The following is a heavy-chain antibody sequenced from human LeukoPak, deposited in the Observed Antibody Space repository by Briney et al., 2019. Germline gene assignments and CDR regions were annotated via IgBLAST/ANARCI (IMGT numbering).Heavy chain of an antibody. Sequence: GGSLRLSCAASGFIFSSYAMSWVRQAPGKGLEWVSGIGAGGGSTYYADSVKGRFTISRDDSKNTVHLRMNSLRADDTAVYYFAIIRGRYYFDHWGQGTLVTASS. V-gene: IGHV3-23*01. CDR1: GFIFSSYA. J-gene: IGHJ4*02. D-gene: IGHD3-16*01. CDR3: AIIRGRYYFDH. CDR2: IGAGGGST.